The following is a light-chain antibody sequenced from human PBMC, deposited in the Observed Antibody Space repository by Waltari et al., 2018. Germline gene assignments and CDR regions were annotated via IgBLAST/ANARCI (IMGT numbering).Light chain of an antibody. J-gene: IGKJ1*01. Sequence: DIVMTQSPLSLSVTPGEPASISCRSSQSLLHISGNPFLDWYLQKPGQSPQLLIYLVSNRASGVPDRFSGSGSGTDFTLKISRVEAEDVGVYFCMQARQTPWTFGQGTRVEIK. V-gene: IGKV2-28*01. CDR1: QSLLHISGNPF. CDR2: LVS. CDR3: MQARQTPWT.